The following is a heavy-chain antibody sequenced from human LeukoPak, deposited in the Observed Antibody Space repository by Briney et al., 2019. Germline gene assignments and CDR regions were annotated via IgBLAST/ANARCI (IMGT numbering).Heavy chain of an antibody. V-gene: IGHV3-72*01. J-gene: IGHJ4*02. CDR3: VRWDSGSPGD. CDR2: SKNKLNGYTI. Sequence: GGSLRLSCTASGFNFSTYWMTWVRQAPGKGLEWVGRSKNKLNGYTIEYAASVKGRFTISRDDSKKSLYLQMDSLKTEDTAMYYCVRWDSGSPGDWGQGTLVTVSS. D-gene: IGHD1-26*01. CDR1: GFNFSTYW.